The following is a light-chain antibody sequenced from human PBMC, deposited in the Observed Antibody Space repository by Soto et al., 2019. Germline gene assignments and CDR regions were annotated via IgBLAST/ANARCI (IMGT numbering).Light chain of an antibody. J-gene: IGLJ1*01. CDR1: SNDVGGYNY. V-gene: IGLV2-14*01. CDR2: DVS. Sequence: QSALTQPASVSGSPGQSITISCTGTSNDVGGYNYVSWYQQHPGKAPKLMIYDVSNRPSVVSNRFSGSKSGNTASPTISGLQAEDEADYYCSSYTSSSTLALYVFGTGTKVTVL. CDR3: SSYTSSSTLALYV.